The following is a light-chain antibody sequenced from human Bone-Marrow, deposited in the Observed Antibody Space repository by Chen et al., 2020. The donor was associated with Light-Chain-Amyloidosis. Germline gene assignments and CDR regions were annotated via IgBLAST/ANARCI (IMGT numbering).Light chain of an antibody. J-gene: IGLJ1*01. Sequence: QSALTQPASGSGSPGQSIPISSPGTRSDVGGDNHVAWYQQHPDKAPKLMIYEVTNRPSWVPDRFSGSKSDNTASLTISGLQTEDEADYFCSSYTITNTLVFGSGTRVTVL. CDR2: EVT. CDR1: RSDVGGDNH. CDR3: SSYTITNTLV. V-gene: IGLV2-14*01.